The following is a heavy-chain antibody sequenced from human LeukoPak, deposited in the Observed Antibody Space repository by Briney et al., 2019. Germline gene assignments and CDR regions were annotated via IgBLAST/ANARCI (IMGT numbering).Heavy chain of an antibody. CDR3: AKDTVKVTTIRRVPHYMDV. D-gene: IGHD5-12*01. Sequence: GGSLRLSCVASGITFSSYSMSWVRQAPGKGLEWVSAISGSGGSTYYADSVKGRFIISRDNSKNTLYLQMNSLRAEDTAVYYCAKDTVKVTTIRRVPHYMDVWGKGTTVTISS. CDR2: ISGSGGST. V-gene: IGHV3-23*01. J-gene: IGHJ6*03. CDR1: GITFSSYS.